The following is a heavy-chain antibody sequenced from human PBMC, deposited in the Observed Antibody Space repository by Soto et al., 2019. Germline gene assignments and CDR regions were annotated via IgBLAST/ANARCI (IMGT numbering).Heavy chain of an antibody. J-gene: IGHJ5*02. CDR3: ARAKKGIAAADNWFDP. CDR2: IYYSGST. V-gene: IGHV4-31*03. Sequence: QVQLQESGPGLVKPSQTLSLTCTVSGGSISSGGYYWRWIRQHPGKGLEWIGYIYYSGSTYYNPSLKSRVTTSVDTSKHQFSLKLSSVTAADTAVYYCARAKKGIAAADNWFDPWGQGTLVTVSS. CDR1: GGSISSGGYY. D-gene: IGHD6-13*01.